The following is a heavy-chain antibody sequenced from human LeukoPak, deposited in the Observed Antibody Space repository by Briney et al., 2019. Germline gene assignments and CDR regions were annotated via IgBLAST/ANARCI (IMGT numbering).Heavy chain of an antibody. D-gene: IGHD2-2*01. J-gene: IGHJ4*02. Sequence: GGSLRLSCAASGFTFSSYSMNWVRQAPGKGLEWVSSISSSSSYIYYADSVKGRFTISRDNAKNSLYLQMNSLRAEDTAVYYCARDLRYCRSTSCQPSDYWGQGTLVTVSS. CDR2: ISSSSSYI. V-gene: IGHV3-21*01. CDR3: ARDLRYCRSTSCQPSDY. CDR1: GFTFSSYS.